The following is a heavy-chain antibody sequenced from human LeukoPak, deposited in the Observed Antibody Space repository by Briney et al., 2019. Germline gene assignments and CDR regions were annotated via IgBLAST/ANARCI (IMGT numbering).Heavy chain of an antibody. J-gene: IGHJ4*02. CDR1: GGSISSGYY. CDR3: ASSSSGSYDFDY. V-gene: IGHV4-38-2*01. Sequence: SETLSLTCVVSGGSISSGYYWGWIRQPPGKGLEWIGSIYHSGSTYYNPSLKSRVTISVDTSKNQFSLKLSSVTAADTAVYYCASSSSGSYDFDYWGQGTLVTVSS. D-gene: IGHD6-19*01. CDR2: IYHSGST.